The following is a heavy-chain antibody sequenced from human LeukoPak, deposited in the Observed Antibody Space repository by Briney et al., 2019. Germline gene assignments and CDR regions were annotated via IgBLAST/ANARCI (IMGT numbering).Heavy chain of an antibody. CDR1: GYRFTGYG. V-gene: IGHV1-18*01. J-gene: IGHJ4*02. D-gene: IGHD1-26*01. CDR2: ISSYNGNT. Sequence: GASVKVSCKASGYRFTGYGISWVRQAPGQGLEWMGWISSYNGNTNYAQKLQGRVAMTTDTSTSTAYMELRSLRSDDTAVYYCARDRSGRVGATYDYWGQGTLVTVSS. CDR3: ARDRSGRVGATYDY.